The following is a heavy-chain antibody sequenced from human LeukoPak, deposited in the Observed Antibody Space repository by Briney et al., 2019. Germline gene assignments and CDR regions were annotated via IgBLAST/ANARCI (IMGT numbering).Heavy chain of an antibody. V-gene: IGHV4-34*01. CDR3: ARQVATKGEWAFDV. CDR1: GGSFSGYY. CDR2: IRPDGHT. D-gene: IGHD5-12*01. Sequence: KPSETLSLTCAVYGGSFSGYYWSWIRQPPGKGLEWMASIRPDGHTYTNSSLRHQLTISADMSRNEFSLKLNSLTAADTAVYYCARQVATKGEWAFDVWGQGTVVTVSS. J-gene: IGHJ3*01.